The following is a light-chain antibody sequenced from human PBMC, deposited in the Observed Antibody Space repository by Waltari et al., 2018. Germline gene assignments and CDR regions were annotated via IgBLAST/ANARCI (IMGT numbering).Light chain of an antibody. V-gene: IGKV1-39*01. CDR1: QSISSY. Sequence: DIQLTQSPSSLSASVGDRGTITCRASQSISSYLTWYQQKPGKATKLLIYAASSLQSGVPSRFSGSGSGTDFTITISSLQPEDFATYYCQQSYSTPWTFGQGTKVEIK. CDR2: AAS. CDR3: QQSYSTPWT. J-gene: IGKJ1*01.